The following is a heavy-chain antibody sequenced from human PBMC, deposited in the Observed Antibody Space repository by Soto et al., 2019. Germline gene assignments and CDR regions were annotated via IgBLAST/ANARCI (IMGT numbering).Heavy chain of an antibody. D-gene: IGHD3-9*01. Sequence: QVQLQESGPGLVKPSQTLSLTCTVSGGSISSGGYYWSWIRQHPGKGLEWIGYIYYSGSTYYNPSLKSRVTISVDTSKNHFSLKLSSVTAADTAVYYCARDSRDILTGSIDYWGQGTLVTVSS. J-gene: IGHJ4*02. CDR2: IYYSGST. V-gene: IGHV4-31*03. CDR3: ARDSRDILTGSIDY. CDR1: GGSISSGGYY.